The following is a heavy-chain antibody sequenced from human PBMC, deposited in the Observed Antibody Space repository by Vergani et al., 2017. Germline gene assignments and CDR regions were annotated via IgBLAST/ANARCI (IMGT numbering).Heavy chain of an antibody. CDR1: GYTFTGYY. J-gene: IGHJ5*02. Sequence: QVQLVQSGAEVKKPGASVKVSCKASGYTFTGYYMHWVRQAPGQGLEWMGWINPNSGGTNYAQKFQGRVTMTRDTSISTAYMELSRLRSDDTAVYYCARDRRIAEAGTYWFDPWGQGTLVTVSS. CDR3: ARDRRIAEAGTYWFDP. V-gene: IGHV1-2*02. D-gene: IGHD6-13*01. CDR2: INPNSGGT.